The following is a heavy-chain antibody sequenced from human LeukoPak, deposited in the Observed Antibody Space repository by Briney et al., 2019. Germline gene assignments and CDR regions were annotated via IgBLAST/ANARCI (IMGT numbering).Heavy chain of an antibody. CDR3: ARHYYDSSGLAYYSDY. CDR1: GGSISSSSSY. D-gene: IGHD3-22*01. J-gene: IGHJ4*02. Sequence: SETLSLTCTVSGGSISSSSSYWGWIRQPPGKGLEWIGSVRYSGKTYYNPSLKSRITMSVDTFKNQFSLRLTSVTAADTAVYSCARHYYDSSGLAYYSDYWGQGTLVTVSS. CDR2: VRYSGKT. V-gene: IGHV4-39*01.